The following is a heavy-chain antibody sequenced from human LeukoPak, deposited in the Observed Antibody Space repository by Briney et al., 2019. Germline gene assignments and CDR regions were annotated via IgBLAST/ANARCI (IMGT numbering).Heavy chain of an antibody. CDR3: ARDPLRRRYYYYGMDV. V-gene: IGHV4-34*01. CDR1: GGSFSGYY. Sequence: PSETLSLTCAVYGGSFSGYYWSWIRQPPGKGLEWIGEINHSGSTNYNPSLKSRVTISVDTSKNQFSLKLSSVTAADTAVYYCARDPLRRRYYYYGMDVWGQGTTVTVSS. CDR2: INHSGST. D-gene: IGHD3-10*01. J-gene: IGHJ6*02.